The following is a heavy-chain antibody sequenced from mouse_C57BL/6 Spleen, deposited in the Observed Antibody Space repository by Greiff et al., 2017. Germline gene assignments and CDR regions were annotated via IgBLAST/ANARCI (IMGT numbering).Heavy chain of an antibody. CDR3: ARASMTTEVAH. V-gene: IGHV1-53*01. CDR1: GYTFTSYW. Sequence: VQLQQPGTELVKPGASVKLSCKASGYTFTSYWMHWVKQRPGQGLEWIGNINPSNGGPNYNEKFKSKATLTVDKSSSTAYMQLSILTSADSAVYYGARASMTTEVAHWGQGTSVTVSS. J-gene: IGHJ4*01. D-gene: IGHD1-1*01. CDR2: INPSNGGP.